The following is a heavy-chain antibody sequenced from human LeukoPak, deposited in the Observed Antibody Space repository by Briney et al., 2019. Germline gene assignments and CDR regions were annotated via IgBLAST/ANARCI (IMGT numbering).Heavy chain of an antibody. CDR2: ISGSGGST. CDR3: AKGHDIVLMVYAIPADY. D-gene: IGHD2-8*01. V-gene: IGHV3-23*01. Sequence: GSLRLSCAASGFTFSSYAMSWVRQAPGKGLEWVSAISGSGGSTYYADSVKGRFTISRDNSKNTLYLQMNSLRAEDTAVYYCAKGHDIVLMVYAIPADYWGQGTLVTVSS. CDR1: GFTFSSYA. J-gene: IGHJ4*02.